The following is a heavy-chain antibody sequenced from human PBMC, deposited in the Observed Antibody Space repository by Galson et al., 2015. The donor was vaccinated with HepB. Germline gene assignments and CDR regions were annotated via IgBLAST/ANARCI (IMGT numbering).Heavy chain of an antibody. J-gene: IGHJ3*02. CDR3: AADTGFEGGDAFDI. CDR2: IVFGSGNT. D-gene: IGHD3-10*01. V-gene: IGHV1-58*02. Sequence: SVKVSCKASGFTFTSSAMQWVRQARGQRLEWIGWIVFGSGNTNYAQKFQERVTITRDMSTSTAYMELSSLRSEDTAVYYCAADTGFEGGDAFDIWGKGTMVTVSS. CDR1: GFTFTSSA.